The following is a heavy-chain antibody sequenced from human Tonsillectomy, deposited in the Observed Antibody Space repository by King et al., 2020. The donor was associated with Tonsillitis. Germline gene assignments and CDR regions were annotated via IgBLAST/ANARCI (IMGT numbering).Heavy chain of an antibody. V-gene: IGHV3-73*01. Sequence: QLVQSGGVLVQPGGSLKLSCAASEFTFSGSAMHWVRQASGKGLGWVGRIRGQANSYATAYAASGKGRFTSSRDDSENTAYLQMNSLKTEDTAVYYCTRSPTSYYGTNYYYMDVWGKGTTVTVSS. CDR2: IRGQANSYAT. CDR3: TRSPTSYYGTNYYYMDV. D-gene: IGHD3-10*01. J-gene: IGHJ6*03. CDR1: EFTFSGSA.